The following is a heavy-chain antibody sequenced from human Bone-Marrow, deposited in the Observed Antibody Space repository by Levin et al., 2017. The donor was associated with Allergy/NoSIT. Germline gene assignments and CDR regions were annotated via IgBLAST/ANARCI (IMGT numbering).Heavy chain of an antibody. D-gene: IGHD3-22*01. CDR3: ARLRVGDYYDSSGYYYWGNFYYFDY. Sequence: GGSLRLSCAASGFTFSSYWMSWVRQAPGKGLEWVANIKQDGSEKYYVDSVKGRFTISRDNAKNSLYLQMNSLRAEDTAVYYCARLRVGDYYDSSGYYYWGNFYYFDYWGQGTLVTVSS. J-gene: IGHJ4*02. CDR2: IKQDGSEK. CDR1: GFTFSSYW. V-gene: IGHV3-7*01.